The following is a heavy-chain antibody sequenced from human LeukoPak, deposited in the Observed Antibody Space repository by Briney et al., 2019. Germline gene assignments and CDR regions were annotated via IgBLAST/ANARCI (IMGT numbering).Heavy chain of an antibody. V-gene: IGHV4-59*01. CDR1: GGSISSYY. Sequence: SETLSLTCTVSGGSISSYYWSWIRQPPGKGLEWIGYIYYSGSTNYNPSLKSRVTISVDTSKNQFSLKLSSVTAADTAVYYCARGGVTSVVDVWGKGTTVTISS. J-gene: IGHJ6*04. CDR2: IYYSGST. D-gene: IGHD4-23*01. CDR3: ARGGVTSVVDV.